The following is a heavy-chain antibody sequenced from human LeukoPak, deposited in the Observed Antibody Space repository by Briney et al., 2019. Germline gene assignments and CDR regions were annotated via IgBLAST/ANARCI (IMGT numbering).Heavy chain of an antibody. V-gene: IGHV1-2*06. D-gene: IGHD6-13*01. Sequence: GASVKVSCKASGYTFTGYYMHWVRQAPGQGLEWMGRINPNSGGTNYAQKFQGRVTMTRDTSISTAYMELSRLRSDDTAVYYCARVWAGYSSSFHWFDPWGQGTLVTVSS. CDR2: INPNSGGT. CDR3: ARVWAGYSSSFHWFDP. CDR1: GYTFTGYY. J-gene: IGHJ5*02.